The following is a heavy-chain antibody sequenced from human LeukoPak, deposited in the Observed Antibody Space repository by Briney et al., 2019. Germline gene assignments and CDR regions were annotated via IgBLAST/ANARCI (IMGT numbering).Heavy chain of an antibody. V-gene: IGHV5-51*01. CDR3: ARLLLSQLSCDY. CDR2: IYPGDSDT. CDR1: GYSFTSYW. J-gene: IGHJ4*02. Sequence: GESLKISCKGSGYSFTSYWIGWVRQMPGKGLEWMGIIYPGDSDTRYSPSFQGQVTISADKSVNTAYLQWSSLKASDAAMYYCARLLLSQLSCDYWGQGTLVTVSS. D-gene: IGHD1-1*01.